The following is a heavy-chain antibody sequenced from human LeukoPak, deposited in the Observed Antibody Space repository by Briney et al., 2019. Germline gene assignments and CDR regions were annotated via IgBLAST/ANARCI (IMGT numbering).Heavy chain of an antibody. D-gene: IGHD6-19*01. CDR2: ISWNSGSI. V-gene: IGHV3-9*01. J-gene: IGHJ4*02. Sequence: GGSLRLSCAASGFTFDDYAMHWVRQAPGKGLEWVSGISWNSGSIGYADSVKGRFTISRDNSKNTLYLQMNSLRAEDTAVYYCARDWAVAGAFDYWGQGTLVTVSS. CDR1: GFTFDDYA. CDR3: ARDWAVAGAFDY.